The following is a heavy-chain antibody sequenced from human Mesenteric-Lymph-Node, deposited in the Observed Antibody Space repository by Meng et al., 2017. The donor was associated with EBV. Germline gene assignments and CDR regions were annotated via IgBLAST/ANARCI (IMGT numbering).Heavy chain of an antibody. CDR1: GESFHDHY. D-gene: IGHD2-15*01. CDR2: MNHDGRA. V-gene: IGHV4-34*01. Sequence: GAVILKPSDAQSLCRIFDGESFHDHYWSWIRQPSGKGPQWIGEMNHDGRANYNPSLKSRVTMSVDTSKNQLSLKLSSVTAADTAIYYCARLVVDPIDNWFDPWGQGTLVTVSS. CDR3: ARLVVDPIDNWFDP. J-gene: IGHJ5*02.